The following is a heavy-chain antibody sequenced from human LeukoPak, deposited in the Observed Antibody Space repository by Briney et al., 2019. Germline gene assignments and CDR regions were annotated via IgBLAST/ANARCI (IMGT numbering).Heavy chain of an antibody. D-gene: IGHD3-22*01. CDR1: GGSFSGYY. J-gene: IGHJ4*02. CDR2: INHSGST. CDR3: ARWNYYDSSDTYYFDY. Sequence: PSETLSLTCAVYGGSFSGYYWSWIRQPPGKGLEWIGEINHSGSTNYNPSLKSRVTISVDTSKNQSSLKLSSVTAADTAVYYCARWNYYDSSDTYYFDYWGQGTLVTVSS. V-gene: IGHV4-34*01.